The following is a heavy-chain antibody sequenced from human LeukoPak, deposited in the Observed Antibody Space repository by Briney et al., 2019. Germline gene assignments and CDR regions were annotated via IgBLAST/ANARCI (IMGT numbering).Heavy chain of an antibody. D-gene: IGHD5-18*01. Sequence: GASVTVSCKASGYTFTSYGISWVRQAPGQGLEWMGWISAYNGNTNYAQKLQGRVTMTTDTSTSTAYMELRSLRSDDTAVYYCARVMEGGYSYGSDAFDIWGQGTMVTVSS. J-gene: IGHJ3*02. V-gene: IGHV1-18*01. CDR3: ARVMEGGYSYGSDAFDI. CDR2: ISAYNGNT. CDR1: GYTFTSYG.